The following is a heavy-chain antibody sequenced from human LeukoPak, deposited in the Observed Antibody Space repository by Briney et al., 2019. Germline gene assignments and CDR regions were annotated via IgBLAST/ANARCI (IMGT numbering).Heavy chain of an antibody. CDR3: AREAYASGSFRTDYYYMDV. J-gene: IGHJ6*03. CDR2: ISPTSGGT. CDR1: GYTFTGYY. D-gene: IGHD3-10*01. V-gene: IGHV1-2*02. Sequence: GASVKVSCKASGYTFTGYYMHYIRQAPGQGLEWMGWISPTSGGTNYAQKFQGRVTMTRDTSISTAYMELRRLRSDDTAVYYCAREAYASGSFRTDYYYMDVWGKGTTVTISS.